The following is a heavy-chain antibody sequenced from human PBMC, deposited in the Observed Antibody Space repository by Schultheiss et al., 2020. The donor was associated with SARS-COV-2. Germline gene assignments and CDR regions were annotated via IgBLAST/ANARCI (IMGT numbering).Heavy chain of an antibody. D-gene: IGHD1-26*01. J-gene: IGHJ4*02. CDR1: GFTFSSYG. Sequence: GGSLRLSCAASGFTFSSYGMHWVRQAPGKGLEWVAILSSDESTEYYGDSVTGRFTISRDTSKNMVYLHMRSLRTEDTAVYYCARDGGGEDRGSYNGPLDYWGQGTLVTVSS. CDR2: LSSDESTE. V-gene: IGHV3-30*03. CDR3: ARDGGGEDRGSYNGPLDY.